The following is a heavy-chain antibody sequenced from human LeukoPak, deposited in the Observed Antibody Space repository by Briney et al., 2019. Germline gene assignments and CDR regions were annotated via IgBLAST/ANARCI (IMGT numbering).Heavy chain of an antibody. CDR2: IRYEGSNK. CDR1: GFTFSSYG. Sequence: PGGSLRFSGAASGFTFSSYGMLWVRQAPGKGLEGVAFIRYEGSNKYYADSVEGRFAISRDNSKNMLFLQMNSLRAEDTAVYYCARENNYYDSSGYYDYWGQGTLVTVSS. J-gene: IGHJ4*02. CDR3: ARENNYYDSSGYYDY. V-gene: IGHV3-30*02. D-gene: IGHD3-22*01.